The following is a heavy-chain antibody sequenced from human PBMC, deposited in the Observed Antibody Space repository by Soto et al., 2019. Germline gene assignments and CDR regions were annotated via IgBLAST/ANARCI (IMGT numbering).Heavy chain of an antibody. CDR3: AKGGGDSLRYGMDV. CDR2: ISGSGVSI. J-gene: IGHJ6*02. CDR1: GFIFSSCA. D-gene: IGHD2-21*02. Sequence: GGSLSLSCSASGFIFSSCAMNWVRQAPGKGLEWVSAISGSGVSIYYADSVKGRFTISRDNSKTTLYLEMDSLRAEDTAVYYCAKGGGDSLRYGMDVWGQGTTVTVSS. V-gene: IGHV3-23*01.